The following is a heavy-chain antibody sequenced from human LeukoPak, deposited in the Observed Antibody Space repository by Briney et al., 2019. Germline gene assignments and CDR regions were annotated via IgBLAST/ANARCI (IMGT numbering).Heavy chain of an antibody. V-gene: IGHV3-23*01. Sequence: GGSLRLSCVASGFTFSSYGVSWVGQAPGKWLEWVSAISGSGGTTYYADSVEGRFTISRDNSKNSLYLQMNSLRAEDTAVYYCAELGITMIGGVWGKGTTVTISS. CDR3: AELGITMIGGV. D-gene: IGHD3-10*02. CDR1: GFTFSSYG. J-gene: IGHJ6*04. CDR2: ISGSGGTT.